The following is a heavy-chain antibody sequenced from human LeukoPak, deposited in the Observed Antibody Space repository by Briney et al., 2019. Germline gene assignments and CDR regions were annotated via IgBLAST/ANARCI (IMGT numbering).Heavy chain of an antibody. V-gene: IGHV3-15*01. CDR3: TTDPYGSSWYLDS. CDR1: GFTFSNAW. D-gene: IGHD6-13*01. J-gene: IGHJ4*02. CDR2: IKSKTDGGTS. Sequence: GGSLRLSCAASGFTFSNAWMSWVRQAPGKGLEWVGHIKSKTDGGTSDYAAPAKGRFTISRDDSKNTLYLQMNSLKTDDTAVYYCTTDPYGSSWYLDSWGQGTLVTVSS.